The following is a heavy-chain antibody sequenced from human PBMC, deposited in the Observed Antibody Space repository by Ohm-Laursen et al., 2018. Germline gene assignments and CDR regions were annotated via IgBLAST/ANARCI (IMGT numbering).Heavy chain of an antibody. V-gene: IGHV3-23*01. CDR3: ASRRIVTMDRGAFNV. CDR2: IGGDDRT. J-gene: IGHJ3*01. Sequence: GSLRLSCAASGFTFSSYGMNWVRQAPGKGLEWVSAIGGDDRTHYADSVKGRFTISKDKSKNMLYLQMNSLRAEDTAVYHCASRRIVTMDRGAFNVWGQGTMVTVSS. D-gene: IGHD4-11*01. CDR1: GFTFSSYG.